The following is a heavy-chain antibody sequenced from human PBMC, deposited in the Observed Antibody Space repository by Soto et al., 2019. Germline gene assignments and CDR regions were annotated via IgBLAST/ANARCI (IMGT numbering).Heavy chain of an antibody. V-gene: IGHV6-1*01. CDR2: TYYRSKWYI. CDR1: GDSVSSNSAA. D-gene: IGHD6-13*01. J-gene: IGHJ4*02. Sequence: SQTLSLTCAISGDSVSSNSAAWNWIRQSPSRGLEWLGRTYYRSKWYIVYALSVKSRIPINPDTSNNQFSLQLNFVTPEDTVLFYCERTPGIAAAGSSGNFDYWGQGTLVTVS. CDR3: ERTPGIAAAGSSGNFDY.